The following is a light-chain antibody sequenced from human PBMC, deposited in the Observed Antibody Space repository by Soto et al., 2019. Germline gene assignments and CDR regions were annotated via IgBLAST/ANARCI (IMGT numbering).Light chain of an antibody. J-gene: IGLJ3*02. CDR2: DVS. Sequence: QSALTQPASVSGSPGQSITTSCTGTSSDVGGYNYVSWYQQHPGKVPKLMIYDVSNRPSGVSNRFSGSKSGNTASLTISGLQAEDEADYYCISYTSSSTLVFGGGTKLTVL. CDR1: SSDVGGYNY. CDR3: ISYTSSSTLV. V-gene: IGLV2-14*01.